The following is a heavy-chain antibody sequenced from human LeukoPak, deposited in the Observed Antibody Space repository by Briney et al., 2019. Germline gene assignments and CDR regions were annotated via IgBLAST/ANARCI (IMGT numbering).Heavy chain of an antibody. CDR1: GGSFSGYY. Sequence: SETLSLTCAVYGGSFSGYYWSWIRQPPGKGLEWIGEINHSGSTNYNPSLKSRVTISVDTSKNQFSLQLSSVTAPDTAVYYCARTSSMTTVYFDYWGQGTLVTVSS. J-gene: IGHJ4*02. V-gene: IGHV4-34*01. D-gene: IGHD4-17*01. CDR3: ARTSSMTTVYFDY. CDR2: INHSGST.